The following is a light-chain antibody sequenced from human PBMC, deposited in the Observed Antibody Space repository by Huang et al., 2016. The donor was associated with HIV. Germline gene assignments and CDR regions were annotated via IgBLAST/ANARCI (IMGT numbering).Light chain of an antibody. J-gene: IGKJ4*01. CDR1: QSLHKF. CDR3: QQRSSSLT. CDR2: NAT. Sequence: IVLTQSPATLSLSPGERATLSCKASQSLHKFLAWYQQKPGQAPRLLIYNATDRATGVPARCSGGGSGTDFTLTITDLKAEDFAIYYCQQRSSSLTFGGGTKVEIK. V-gene: IGKV3-11*01.